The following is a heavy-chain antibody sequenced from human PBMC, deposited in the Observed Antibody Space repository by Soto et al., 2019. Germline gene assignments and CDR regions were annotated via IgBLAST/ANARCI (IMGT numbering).Heavy chain of an antibody. CDR1: GYIFTTYC. Sequence: ASGKGSFEASGYIFTTYCMTWVRQAPGQGLEWMGSISTNNGNTDHARPFQDRITMTADTSTNTAYMEVRSLRSDDAAVYYCARYSNGGNAADFDFWGQGTPVTVSS. CDR2: ISTNNGNT. J-gene: IGHJ4*02. CDR3: ARYSNGGNAADFDF. V-gene: IGHV1-18*01. D-gene: IGHD2-15*01.